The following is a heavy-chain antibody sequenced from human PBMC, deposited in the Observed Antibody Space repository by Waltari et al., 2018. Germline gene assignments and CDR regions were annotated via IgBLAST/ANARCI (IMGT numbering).Heavy chain of an antibody. CDR2: INWNGGST. D-gene: IGHD2-2*01. CDR3: AREVPAASFDY. J-gene: IGHJ4*02. Sequence: EVQLVESGGGVVRPGGSLGVSCAASGFPFDDYVMRWVRQAPGKGLEWVSGINWNGGSTGYADSVKGRFTISRDNAKNSLYLQMNSLRAEDTALYYCAREVPAASFDYWGQGTLVTVSS. V-gene: IGHV3-20*04. CDR1: GFPFDDYV.